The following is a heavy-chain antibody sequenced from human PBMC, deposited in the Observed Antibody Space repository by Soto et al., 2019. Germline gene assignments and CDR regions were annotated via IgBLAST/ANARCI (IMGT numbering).Heavy chain of an antibody. CDR1: GYTFTSYG. D-gene: IGHD2-15*01. CDR3: ARIYCSGGSCYVGYYYYYYMDV. Sequence: ASVKVSCKASGYTFTSYGISWVRQAPGQGLEWMGWISAYNGNTNYAQKLQGRVTMTTDTSTSTAYMELRSLRSDDTAVYHCARIYCSGGSCYVGYYYYYYMDVWGKGTTVTVSS. J-gene: IGHJ6*03. V-gene: IGHV1-18*01. CDR2: ISAYNGNT.